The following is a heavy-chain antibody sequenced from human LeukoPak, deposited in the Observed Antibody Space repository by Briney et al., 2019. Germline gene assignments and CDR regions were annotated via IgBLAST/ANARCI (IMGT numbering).Heavy chain of an antibody. CDR1: GGSISSGGYY. D-gene: IGHD7-27*01. CDR2: IYYSGST. J-gene: IGHJ3*02. Sequence: NPSQTLSLTCTVSGGSISSGGYYWSWIRQHPGKGLEWIGYIYYSGSTYYNPSLKSRVTISVDTTKNQFSLKLNSVTAADTAVYYCARVSGVDTFDIWGQGTMVTVSS. V-gene: IGHV4-31*03. CDR3: ARVSGVDTFDI.